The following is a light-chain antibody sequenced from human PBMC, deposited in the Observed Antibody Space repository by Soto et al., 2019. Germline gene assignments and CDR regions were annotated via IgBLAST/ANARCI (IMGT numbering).Light chain of an antibody. Sequence: IVMTQFPATLSVSPGERATLSCRASQSVSSNLAWYQQKPGQAPRLLINGASTRATGVAARFSGSGSGTEFTLSISSLQSEDSAVYFCQQYNNWPFTFGTGTKVDF. CDR3: QQYNNWPFT. J-gene: IGKJ3*01. CDR2: GAS. CDR1: QSVSSN. V-gene: IGKV3-15*01.